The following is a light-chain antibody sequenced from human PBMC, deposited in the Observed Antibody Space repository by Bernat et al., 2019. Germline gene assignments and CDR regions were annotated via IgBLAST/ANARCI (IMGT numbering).Light chain of an antibody. CDR2: DAS. J-gene: IGKJ1*01. Sequence: ELVLTQSPATLSLSPGERATLSFRASQSVSSYLAWYQQKPGQAPRLLIYDASNRATGIPARFSGSGSGTDFTLTISSLEPEDSAVYYCQQGSNWPWTFGQGTKVEIK. CDR3: QQGSNWPWT. V-gene: IGKV3-11*01. CDR1: QSVSSY.